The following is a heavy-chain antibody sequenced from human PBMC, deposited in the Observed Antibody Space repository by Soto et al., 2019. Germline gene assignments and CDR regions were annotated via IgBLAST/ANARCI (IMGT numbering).Heavy chain of an antibody. CDR1: GGSFSGYY. D-gene: IGHD6-19*01. Sequence: QVQLQQWGAGLLKPSETLSLTCAVYGGSFSGYYWSWIRQPPGKGLEWIGEINHSGSTNYNPSLKSRVTISVDTSKNQVSLKLSSVTDADTAVYYCARWGSGWYYFDYWGQGTLVTVSS. CDR2: INHSGST. CDR3: ARWGSGWYYFDY. J-gene: IGHJ4*02. V-gene: IGHV4-34*01.